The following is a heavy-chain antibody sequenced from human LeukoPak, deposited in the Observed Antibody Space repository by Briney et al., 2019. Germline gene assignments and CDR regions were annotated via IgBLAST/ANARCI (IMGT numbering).Heavy chain of an antibody. CDR2: FDPEDGET. CDR1: GYTLTELS. V-gene: IGHV1-24*01. Sequence: ASVKVSCKVSGYTLTELSMHWVRQAPGKGLEWMGGFDPEDGETIYAQKFQGRVTMTEDTSTDTAYMELSSLRSEDTAVYYCATTYYCDSSGYGAFDIWGQGTMVTVSS. D-gene: IGHD3-22*01. CDR3: ATTYYCDSSGYGAFDI. J-gene: IGHJ3*02.